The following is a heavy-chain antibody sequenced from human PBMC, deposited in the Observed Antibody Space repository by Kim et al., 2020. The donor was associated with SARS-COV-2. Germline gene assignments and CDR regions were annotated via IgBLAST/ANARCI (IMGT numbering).Heavy chain of an antibody. CDR2: IYHSGST. CDR1: GGSISSSNW. CDR3: ARAYSSGWYGHYYYGMDV. V-gene: IGHV4-4*02. D-gene: IGHD6-19*01. J-gene: IGHJ6*02. Sequence: SETLSLTCAVSGGSISSSNWWSWVRQPPGKGLEWIGEIYHSGSTNYNPSLKSRVTISVDKSKNQFSLKLSSVTAADTPVYYCARAYSSGWYGHYYYGMDVWGQGTTVTVSS.